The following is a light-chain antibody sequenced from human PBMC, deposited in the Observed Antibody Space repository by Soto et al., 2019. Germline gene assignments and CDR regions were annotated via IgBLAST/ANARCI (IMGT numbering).Light chain of an antibody. V-gene: IGKV1-5*03. CDR1: QSINNY. J-gene: IGKJ1*01. CDR3: QHYHSSPWT. Sequence: DIQMTQSPSTLSASVGDRVTITCRASQSINNYLAWYQQKPGKAPKLLIYKASSLESEVPSRFSGSGSGTEFTLTISSLQPDDFATYYCQHYHSSPWTFGQGTKVEIK. CDR2: KAS.